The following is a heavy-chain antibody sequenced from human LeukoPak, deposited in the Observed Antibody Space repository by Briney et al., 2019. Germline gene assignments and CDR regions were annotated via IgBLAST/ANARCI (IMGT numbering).Heavy chain of an antibody. CDR2: IIPIFGTA. J-gene: IGHJ4*02. V-gene: IGHV1-69*05. Sequence: GASVKVSCKASGGTFSSYAISWVRQAPGQGLEWMGGIIPIFGTANYAQKFQGRVTMTTDTSTSTAYMELRSLRSDDTAVYYCARWRWGSYYFDYWGQGTLVTVSS. CDR1: GGTFSSYA. D-gene: IGHD3-16*01. CDR3: ARWRWGSYYFDY.